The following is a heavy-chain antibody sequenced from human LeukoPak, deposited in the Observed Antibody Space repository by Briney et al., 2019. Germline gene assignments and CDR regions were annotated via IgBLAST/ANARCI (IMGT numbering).Heavy chain of an antibody. V-gene: IGHV3-73*01. CDR1: GFTFSGSA. J-gene: IGHJ4*02. CDR3: TRHDDYGDY. Sequence: PGGSLRLSCAASGFTFSGSAMHWVRQASVKGLEWVGRIRSKANSYATAYAASVKGRFTISRDDSKNTAYLQMNSLKTEDTAVYYCTRHDDYGDYWGQGTLVTVSS. CDR2: IRSKANSYAT.